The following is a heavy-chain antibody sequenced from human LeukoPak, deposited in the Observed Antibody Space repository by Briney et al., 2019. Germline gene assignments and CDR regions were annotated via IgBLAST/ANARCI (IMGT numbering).Heavy chain of an antibody. V-gene: IGHV3-7*01. CDR2: IKQDGSEK. Sequence: GGSLRLSCAASGFTFSSYWLSWVRQAPGKGPEWVANIKQDGSEKYYVDSVKGRFTISRDNAKNSLYLQMNSLRAEDTAVYYCARETESTQYIAARPYYYYYMDVWGKGTTVTVSS. CDR1: GFTFSSYW. D-gene: IGHD6-6*01. CDR3: ARETESTQYIAARPYYYYYMDV. J-gene: IGHJ6*03.